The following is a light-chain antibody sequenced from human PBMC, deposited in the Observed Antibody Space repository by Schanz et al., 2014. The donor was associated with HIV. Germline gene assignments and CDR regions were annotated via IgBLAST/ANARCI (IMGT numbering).Light chain of an antibody. CDR1: SSDVGGYNL. J-gene: IGLJ2*01. CDR3: SSYAGTTTLVV. CDR2: EGT. V-gene: IGLV2-23*03. Sequence: QSALPQPASVSGSPGQSITISCTGTSSDVGGYNLVSWYQHHPDKAPKLIIYEGTKRPSGVSDRFSGSKSGNTASLTISGLQAEDEADYYCSSYAGTTTLVVFGGGTKLTVL.